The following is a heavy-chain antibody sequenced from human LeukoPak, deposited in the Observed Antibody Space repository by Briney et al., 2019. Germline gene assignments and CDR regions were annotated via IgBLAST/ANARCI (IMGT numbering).Heavy chain of an antibody. Sequence: GGCLRLSCATSGSTFSTSWMHWVRQAPGKGLVWVSLISSDGSTTTYADSVKGRFTISRDNAKNTLYLQMNSLRVEDTAVYYCARVRSSSWYDYWGQGALVTVSS. CDR1: GSTFSTSW. J-gene: IGHJ4*02. CDR2: ISSDGSTT. D-gene: IGHD6-13*01. CDR3: ARVRSSSWYDY. V-gene: IGHV3-74*01.